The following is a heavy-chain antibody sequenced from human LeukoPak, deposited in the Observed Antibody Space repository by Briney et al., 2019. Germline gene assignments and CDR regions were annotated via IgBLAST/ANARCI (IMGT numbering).Heavy chain of an antibody. V-gene: IGHV1-46*01. CDR1: ENTFTNYF. D-gene: IGHD2-21*02. CDR3: ARDMNAVVTALSYAFDV. Sequence: GASVKVSCKASENTFTNYFIHWVRQAPGQGLEWLGMINPIGDGAAYAQNVQGRVTMTRDTSTTTLYLELRSLRSADTAVYYCARDMNAVVTALSYAFDVWGQGTMVTVSS. CDR2: INPIGDGA. J-gene: IGHJ3*01.